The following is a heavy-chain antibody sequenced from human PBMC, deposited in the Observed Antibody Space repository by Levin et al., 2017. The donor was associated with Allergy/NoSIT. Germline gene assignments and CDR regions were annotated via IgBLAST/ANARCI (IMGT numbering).Heavy chain of an antibody. J-gene: IGHJ5*02. CDR3: ASDVRGNYYDSTGYYYGNWFDP. CDR2: IYYSGSA. D-gene: IGHD3-22*01. CDR1: GGSIFSGDYY. Sequence: SETLSLTCTVSGGSIFSGDYYWSWIRQTPGTGLEWIGYIYYSGSASYNPSLKTRVSMSVDTSKNQFSLKLISVTAAATAVYYCASDVRGNYYDSTGYYYGNWFDPWGQGTLVTVSS. V-gene: IGHV4-30-4*01.